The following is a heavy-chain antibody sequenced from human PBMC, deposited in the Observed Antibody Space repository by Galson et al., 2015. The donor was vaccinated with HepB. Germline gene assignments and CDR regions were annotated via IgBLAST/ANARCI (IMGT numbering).Heavy chain of an antibody. CDR3: ARDYYGDYYFDY. Sequence: SLRLSCAASGFTFSSYSMNWVRQAPGKGLEWVSTISSSSRTIHYADSVKGRFTISRDNAKNSLYLQMNSLRDEDTAVYYCARDYYGDYYFDYWGQGALVTVSS. CDR1: GFTFSSYS. CDR2: ISSSSRTI. J-gene: IGHJ4*02. D-gene: IGHD4-17*01. V-gene: IGHV3-48*02.